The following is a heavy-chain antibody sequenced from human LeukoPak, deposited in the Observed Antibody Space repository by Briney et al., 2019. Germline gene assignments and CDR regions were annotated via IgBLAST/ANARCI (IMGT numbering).Heavy chain of an antibody. D-gene: IGHD3-22*01. Sequence: GGSLRLSCAASGFTFSSYGMQWVRQAPGKGLEWVSGISGSGGSTYYADSVKGRFTISRDNSKNTLYLQMNSLRAEDTAVYYCAKAPTKITMIVADYWGQGTLVTVSS. V-gene: IGHV3-23*01. CDR1: GFTFSSYG. J-gene: IGHJ4*02. CDR3: AKAPTKITMIVADY. CDR2: ISGSGGST.